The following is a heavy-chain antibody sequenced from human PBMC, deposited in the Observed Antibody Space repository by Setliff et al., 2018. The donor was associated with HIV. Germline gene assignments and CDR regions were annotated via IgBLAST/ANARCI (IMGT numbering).Heavy chain of an antibody. J-gene: IGHJ6*03. V-gene: IGHV3-15*01. CDR3: TTVTSAARGYYFYYMDV. D-gene: IGHD6-6*01. Sequence: GESLKISCAASGFTFSNAWMSWVRQAPGKGLEWVGRIKSKTDGGTTDYAAPVKGRFTISRDDSKNTLYLQMNSLKTEDTAVYYCTTVTSAARGYYFYYMDVWGKGTTVTVSS. CDR2: IKSKTDGGTT. CDR1: GFTFSNAW.